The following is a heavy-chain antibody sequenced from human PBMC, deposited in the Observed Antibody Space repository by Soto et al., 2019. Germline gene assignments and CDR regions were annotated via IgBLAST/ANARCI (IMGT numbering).Heavy chain of an antibody. D-gene: IGHD3-22*01. CDR2: ISGSGGST. CDR3: AKSPRITMIARTGWFDP. J-gene: IGHJ5*02. Sequence: EVQLLESGGGLVQPGGSLRLSCAASGFTFSSYAMSWVRQAPGKGLEWVSAISGSGGSTYYADSVKGRFTISRDNSKNTLYLQMNSLGAEDTAVYYCAKSPRITMIARTGWFDPWGQGTLVTVSS. V-gene: IGHV3-23*01. CDR1: GFTFSSYA.